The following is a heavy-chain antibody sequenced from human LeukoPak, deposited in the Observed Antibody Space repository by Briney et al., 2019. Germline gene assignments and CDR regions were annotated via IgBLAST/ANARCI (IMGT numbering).Heavy chain of an antibody. D-gene: IGHD6-19*01. V-gene: IGHV4-59*12. CDR1: GGSISSYY. CDR2: IYYSGST. CDR3: ASLAVAGYGIDV. J-gene: IGHJ6*02. Sequence: SETLSLTCTVSGGSISSYYWSWIRQPPGKGLEWIGYIYYSGSTNYNPSLKSRVTISVDTSKNQFSLKLSSVTAADTAVYYCASLAVAGYGIDVWGHGTTVTVSS.